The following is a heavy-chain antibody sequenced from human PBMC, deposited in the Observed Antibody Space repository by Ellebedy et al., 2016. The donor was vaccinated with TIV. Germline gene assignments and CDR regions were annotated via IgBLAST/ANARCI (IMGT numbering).Heavy chain of an antibody. J-gene: IGHJ3*02. CDR1: RYNFTNYW. V-gene: IGHV5-10-1*01. Sequence: GESLKISCQGSRYNFTNYWINWVRQMPGKGLEWMGRIDPSNSYTNYNPSFQGHVTISADKSISTAYLQWSSLKASDTAMYYCASLTYCSGGSCHLGTFDIWGQGTMVTVSS. CDR2: IDPSNSYT. D-gene: IGHD2-15*01. CDR3: ASLTYCSGGSCHLGTFDI.